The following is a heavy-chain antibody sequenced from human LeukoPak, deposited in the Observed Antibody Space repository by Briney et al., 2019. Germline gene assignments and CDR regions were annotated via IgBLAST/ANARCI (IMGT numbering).Heavy chain of an antibody. CDR3: ARVMRVFGVVIQNPYYYYMDV. CDR2: ISSSGSTI. J-gene: IGHJ6*03. D-gene: IGHD3-3*01. CDR1: GFTFSDYY. Sequence: GGSLRLSCAASGFTFSDYYMSWIRQAPGKGLEWVSYISSSGSTIYYADSVKGRFTISRDNAKNSLYLQMNSLRAEDTAVYYCARVMRVFGVVIQNPYYYYMDVWGKGTTVTVSS. V-gene: IGHV3-11*04.